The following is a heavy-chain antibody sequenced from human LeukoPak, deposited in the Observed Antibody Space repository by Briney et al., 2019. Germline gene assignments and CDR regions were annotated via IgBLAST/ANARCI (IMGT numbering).Heavy chain of an antibody. CDR3: VKHGSGWSFDY. CDR2: IQNTGGT. Sequence: SETLSLTCTVSSASISSYYWGWLRQSPGKGLEWIGYIQNTGGTNYNPSLKSRVSISKDTSKNQFSLQLSSVTAADTAVYYCVKHGSGWSFDYWGLGTLVTVSS. CDR1: SASISSYY. V-gene: IGHV4-59*01. D-gene: IGHD6-19*01. J-gene: IGHJ4*02.